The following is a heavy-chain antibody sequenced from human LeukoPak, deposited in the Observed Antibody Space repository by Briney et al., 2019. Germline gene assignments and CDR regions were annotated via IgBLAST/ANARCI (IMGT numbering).Heavy chain of an antibody. V-gene: IGHV3-15*01. D-gene: IGHD4-17*01. CDR2: IKSKTDGGTT. CDR1: RFTFSNAW. Sequence: PGGSLRLSCAASRFTFSNAWMSWVRHAPGKGLELVGHIKSKTDGGTTDYAAPVKGRFTISRGDSKNTLYLQMNSLRTEDTAVYYCTTDRDYGDYPEYYFDYWGREPWSPSPQ. J-gene: IGHJ4*02. CDR3: TTDRDYGDYPEYYFDY.